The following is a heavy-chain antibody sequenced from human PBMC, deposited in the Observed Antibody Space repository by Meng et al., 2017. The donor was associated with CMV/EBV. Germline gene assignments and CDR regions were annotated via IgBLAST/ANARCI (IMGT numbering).Heavy chain of an antibody. D-gene: IGHD2-2*02. CDR1: EFRFSDFS. CDR3: ARGYCTTTRCYTAAFDV. V-gene: IGHV3-21*01. J-gene: IGHJ3*01. Sequence: GGSLKISCAGSEFRFSDFSMNWVRQAPGRGLEWLSSISSSSSYMYYADSVKGRFTISRDNAKSSLYLQLSSLRAEDTAVYYCARGYCTTTRCYTAAFDVWGQGTVVTVSS. CDR2: ISSSSSYM.